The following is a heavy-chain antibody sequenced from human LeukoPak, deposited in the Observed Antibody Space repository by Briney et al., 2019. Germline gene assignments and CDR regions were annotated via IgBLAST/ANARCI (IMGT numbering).Heavy chain of an antibody. CDR3: VRDADTSRGRDP. D-gene: IGHD1-26*01. CDR2: ISVVDGDV. Sequence: ASVKVSCKASGGTFSSYAISWVRQAPGQGLEWMGWISVVDGDVDYAEDLQTRVTLTAERYTNTVYMELRSLRPDDTAEYYCVRDADTSRGRDPWGQGTLVKVSS. J-gene: IGHJ5*02. CDR1: GGTFSSYA. V-gene: IGHV1-18*01.